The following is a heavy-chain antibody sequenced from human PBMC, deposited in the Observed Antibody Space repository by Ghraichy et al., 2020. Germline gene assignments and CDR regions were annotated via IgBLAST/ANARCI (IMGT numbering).Heavy chain of an antibody. V-gene: IGHV1-46*01. Sequence: ASVKVSCKASGYTFSNYYMHWVRQAPGQGLEWMGIINPSGGSTSYAQKFQGRVTMTSDTSTNTVNMELSSLRSEDTAVYYCATPVEVYSSSWYDGFDIWGQGTMVTVSS. D-gene: IGHD6-13*01. CDR1: GYTFSNYY. CDR2: INPSGGST. CDR3: ATPVEVYSSSWYDGFDI. J-gene: IGHJ3*02.